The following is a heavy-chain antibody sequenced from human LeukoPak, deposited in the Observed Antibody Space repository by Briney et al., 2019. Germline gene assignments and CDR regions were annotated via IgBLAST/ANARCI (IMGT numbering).Heavy chain of an antibody. J-gene: IGHJ4*02. D-gene: IGHD6-19*01. CDR1: GGSISSYC. Sequence: SETLSLTCTVSGGSISSYCWSWIRQPPGKGLEWIGYIYYSGSTNYNPSLKSRVTISVDTSKNQFSLMLTSVTAADTATYYCARETSLAGFASGLGFNYWGQGILVTVSS. CDR3: ARETSLAGFASGLGFNY. V-gene: IGHV4-59*01. CDR2: IYYSGST.